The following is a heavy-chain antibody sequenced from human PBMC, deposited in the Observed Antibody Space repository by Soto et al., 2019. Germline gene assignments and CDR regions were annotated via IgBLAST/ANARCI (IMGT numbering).Heavy chain of an antibody. CDR2: INHSGST. J-gene: IGHJ4*02. Sequence: SETLSLTCAVYGGSFSGYYWSWIRQPPGKGLEWIGEINHSGSTNYNPSLKSRVTISVDTSKNQFSLKLSSVTAADTAVYYCATRDAAIIHSVDYWGQGTLVTVSS. D-gene: IGHD3-10*01. CDR3: ATRDAAIIHSVDY. CDR1: GGSFSGYY. V-gene: IGHV4-34*01.